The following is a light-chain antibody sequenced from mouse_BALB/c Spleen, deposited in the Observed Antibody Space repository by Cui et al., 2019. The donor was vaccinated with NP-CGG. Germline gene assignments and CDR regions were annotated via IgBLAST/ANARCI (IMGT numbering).Light chain of an antibody. CDR1: IGAVTTNNY. CDR3: ALWYSNHWV. Sequence: QAVVTQESALTTSPGKTVTPTCRSSIGAVTTNNYANWVQEKPDHLFTGLIGGTNNRVPGVPARFSGSLIGDKAALTITGAQTEDEAIYFCALWYSNHWVFGGGTKLTVL. CDR2: GTN. J-gene: IGLJ1*01. V-gene: IGLV1*01.